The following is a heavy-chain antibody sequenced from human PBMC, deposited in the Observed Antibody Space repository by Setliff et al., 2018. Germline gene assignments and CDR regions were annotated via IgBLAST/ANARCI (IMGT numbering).Heavy chain of an antibody. Sequence: GASVKVSCKASGYTFTTYAISWMRQAPGQGLEYMGWINTNTGNPSYAQGFTGRFVFSLDTSVSTAYPQISSLKAEDTAVYYCARASRYGTPRYRGDYYMDVWGKGTTVTVSS. CDR3: ARASRYGTPRYRGDYYMDV. V-gene: IGHV7-4-1*02. CDR2: INTNTGNP. CDR1: GYTFTTYA. J-gene: IGHJ6*03. D-gene: IGHD5-12*01.